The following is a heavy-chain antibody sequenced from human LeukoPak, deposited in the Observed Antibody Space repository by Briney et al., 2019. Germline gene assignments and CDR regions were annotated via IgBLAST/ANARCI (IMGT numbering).Heavy chain of an antibody. CDR2: ISDSSSYK. D-gene: IGHD2-2*01. V-gene: IGHV3-21*04. Sequence: GGSLRLSCAASGFTFSSYSMNWVRQAPGKGLEWVSSISDSSSYKYYADSVKGRFTISRDNAKNSLYLQMNSLRAEDTAVYYCLGYCSRTSCYGWGNDYWGQGTLVTVSS. CDR1: GFTFSSYS. CDR3: LGYCSRTSCYGWGNDY. J-gene: IGHJ4*02.